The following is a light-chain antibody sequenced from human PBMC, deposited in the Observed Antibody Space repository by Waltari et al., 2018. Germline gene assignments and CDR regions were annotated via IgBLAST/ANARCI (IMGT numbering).Light chain of an antibody. CDR3: SSYTGNTALLYV. CDR1: SSDVGGYNY. V-gene: IGLV2-14*01. Sequence: QAALTQPASVSGSPGQSITISCTGTSSDVGGYNYVSWYQQHPGKAPKLIIYGVSDRPSGVSNRSSGSKSGNTASLTSSGLQAEDAADYYCSSYTGNTALLYVFGTGTKVTIL. J-gene: IGLJ1*01. CDR2: GVS.